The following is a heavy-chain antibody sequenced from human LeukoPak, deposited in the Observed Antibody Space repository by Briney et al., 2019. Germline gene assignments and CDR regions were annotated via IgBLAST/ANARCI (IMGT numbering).Heavy chain of an antibody. D-gene: IGHD3-10*01. J-gene: IGHJ4*02. CDR1: GFTFDDYA. V-gene: IGHV3-9*01. CDR3: AKETMVRGVIGTPIDY. Sequence: PGRSLGLSCAASGFTFDDYAMHWVRQAPRKGLEWVSGISWNSGSIGYADSVKGRFTISRDNAKNSLYLQMNSLRAEDTALYYCAKETMVRGVIGTPIDYWGQGTLVTVSS. CDR2: ISWNSGSI.